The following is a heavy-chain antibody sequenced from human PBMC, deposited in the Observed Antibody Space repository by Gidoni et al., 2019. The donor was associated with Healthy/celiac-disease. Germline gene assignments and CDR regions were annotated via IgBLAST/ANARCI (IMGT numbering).Heavy chain of an antibody. J-gene: IGHJ6*02. Sequence: QVQLQQWGAGLLKPSETLSLTCAVYGGSFSGYYWSWIRQPPGKGLEWIGEINHSGSTNYNPSLKSRVTISVDTSKNQFSLKLSSVTAADTAVYYCARLLRFVYYYYGMDVWGQGTTVTVSS. D-gene: IGHD5-12*01. V-gene: IGHV4-34*01. CDR2: INHSGST. CDR1: GGSFSGYY. CDR3: ARLLRFVYYYYGMDV.